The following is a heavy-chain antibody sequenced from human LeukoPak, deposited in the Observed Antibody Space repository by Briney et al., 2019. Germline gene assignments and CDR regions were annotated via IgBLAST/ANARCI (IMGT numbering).Heavy chain of an antibody. J-gene: IGHJ4*02. CDR2: ISGSGGST. Sequence: GGSLRLSCAASGFTFSRYGMSWVRQAPGKGLEWVSTISGSGGSTYYADSVKGRFTISRDNSNNTLYLQMNSLRAEDTAVYYCAREADYYGSGSYLYRYYFDSWGQGTLVTVSS. D-gene: IGHD3-10*01. V-gene: IGHV3-23*01. CDR3: AREADYYGSGSYLYRYYFDS. CDR1: GFTFSRYG.